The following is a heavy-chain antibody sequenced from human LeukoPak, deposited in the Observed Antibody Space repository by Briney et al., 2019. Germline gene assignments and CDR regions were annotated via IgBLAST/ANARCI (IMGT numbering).Heavy chain of an antibody. Sequence: ASVKVSCKASGYTFTDYAISWVRQAPGQGLECMGWINTGTGNPTYAQGFTGRFVFSLDTSVSTAYLQISSLKAEDTAVYYCARVPNTIFGVGTDAFDIWGQGTMVTVSS. CDR3: ARVPNTIFGVGTDAFDI. D-gene: IGHD3-3*01. V-gene: IGHV7-4-1*02. CDR2: INTGTGNP. CDR1: GYTFTDYA. J-gene: IGHJ3*02.